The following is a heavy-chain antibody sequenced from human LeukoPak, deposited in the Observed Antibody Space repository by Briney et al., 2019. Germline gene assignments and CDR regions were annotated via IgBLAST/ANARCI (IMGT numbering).Heavy chain of an antibody. CDR3: ASSSSPLGPLNWFDP. J-gene: IGHJ5*02. CDR2: IYYSGST. D-gene: IGHD6-13*01. CDR1: GGSISSSTYY. V-gene: IGHV4-39*01. Sequence: SETLSLTCTVSGGSISSSTYYWGWIRQPPGKGLEWIGSIYYSGSTYYNPSLKSRVTISVDTSKNQFSLKLRSVTAADTAVYYCASSSSPLGPLNWFDPWGQGTLVTVSS.